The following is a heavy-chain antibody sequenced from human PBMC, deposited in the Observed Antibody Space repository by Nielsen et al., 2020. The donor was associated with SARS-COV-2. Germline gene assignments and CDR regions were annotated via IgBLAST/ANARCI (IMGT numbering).Heavy chain of an antibody. Sequence: GESLKISCAASGFTFSDYYMSWIRQAPGKGLEWVSYISTSSSYTNYADSVKGRFTISRDNSKNTLYLQMNSLRAEDTAVYDCVRSRQLWTTFDYWGQGTLVTVSS. D-gene: IGHD5-18*01. CDR1: GFTFSDYY. J-gene: IGHJ4*02. V-gene: IGHV3-11*06. CDR2: ISTSSSYT. CDR3: VRSRQLWTTFDY.